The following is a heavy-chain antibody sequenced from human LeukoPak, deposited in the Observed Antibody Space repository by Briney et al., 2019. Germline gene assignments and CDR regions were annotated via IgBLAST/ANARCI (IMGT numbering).Heavy chain of an antibody. D-gene: IGHD6-13*01. Sequence: PGGSLRLSCAASGFTVSSNYMNWVRQVPGKGLEWVSVIYSGGSTYYADSVKGRFTISRDNSKNTLYLQMNSLRAEDTAVYYCARSRYSTTWSSSWEFDYWGQGTLVTVSS. J-gene: IGHJ4*02. CDR1: GFTVSSNY. V-gene: IGHV3-66*01. CDR3: ARSRYSTTWSSSWEFDY. CDR2: IYSGGST.